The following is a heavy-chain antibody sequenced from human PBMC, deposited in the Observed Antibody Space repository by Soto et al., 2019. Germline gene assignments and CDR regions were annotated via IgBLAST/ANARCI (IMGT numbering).Heavy chain of an antibody. Sequence: GGSLRLSCAASGFTFSNAWMNWVRQAPGKGLEWVGRIKSKTDGGTTDYAAPVKGRFTISRDDSKNTLYLQMNSLKTEDTAVYYCTQQTGDFWSGYYDLDYWGQGTLVTVSS. V-gene: IGHV3-15*07. CDR3: TQQTGDFWSGYYDLDY. CDR2: IKSKTDGGTT. D-gene: IGHD3-3*01. J-gene: IGHJ4*02. CDR1: GFTFSNAW.